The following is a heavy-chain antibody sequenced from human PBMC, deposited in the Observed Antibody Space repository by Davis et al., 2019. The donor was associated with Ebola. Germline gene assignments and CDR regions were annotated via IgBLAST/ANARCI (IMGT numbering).Heavy chain of an antibody. V-gene: IGHV3-74*01. Sequence: PGGSLRLSCAASGFTFSSYWMHWVRQAPGKGLVWVSRINSDGSSTSYADSVKGRFTISRDNAKNTLYLQMNSLRAEDTAVYYCARERADYGDYGWFDPWGQGTLVTVSS. J-gene: IGHJ5*02. CDR2: INSDGSST. D-gene: IGHD4-17*01. CDR3: ARERADYGDYGWFDP. CDR1: GFTFSSYW.